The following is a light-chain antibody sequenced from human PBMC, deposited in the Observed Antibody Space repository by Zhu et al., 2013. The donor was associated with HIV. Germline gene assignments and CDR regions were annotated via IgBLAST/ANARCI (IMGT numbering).Light chain of an antibody. J-gene: IGKJ1*01. CDR2: AAS. Sequence: EIVMTQSPATLSVSPGERATLSCRASQGVSSNLAWYQQKPGQAPRLLIYAASSRATGIPDRFSGRGSGTDFTLTISRLEPEDFAVYYCHQYGSSPRTFGQGTKVEIK. V-gene: IGKV3-20*01. CDR1: QGVSSN. CDR3: HQYGSSPRT.